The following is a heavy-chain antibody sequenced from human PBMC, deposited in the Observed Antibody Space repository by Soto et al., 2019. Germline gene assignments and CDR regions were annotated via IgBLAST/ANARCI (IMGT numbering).Heavy chain of an antibody. D-gene: IGHD6-19*01. V-gene: IGHV4-34*01. CDR2: INHSGST. Sequence: SETLSLTCAVYGGSFSGYYWSWIRQPPGKGLEWIGEINHSGSTNYNPSLKSRVTISVDTSKNQFSLKLSSVTAADTAVYYCARGPRRPIAVAGKDDVYYFDYWGQGTLVTVSS. J-gene: IGHJ4*02. CDR1: GGSFSGYY. CDR3: ARGPRRPIAVAGKDDVYYFDY.